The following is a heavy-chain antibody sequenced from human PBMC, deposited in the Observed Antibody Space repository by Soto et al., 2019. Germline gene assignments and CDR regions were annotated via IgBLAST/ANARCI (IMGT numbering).Heavy chain of an antibody. Sequence: PGGSLRLSCAASGFTFSSYSMNWVRQAPGKGLEWVSSISSSSSYIYYADSVKGRFTISRGNAKNSLYLQMNSLRAEDTAVYYCARDDGYNYIFDYWAREPWSPSPQ. J-gene: IGHJ4*02. D-gene: IGHD5-12*01. CDR1: GFTFSSYS. CDR2: ISSSSSYI. CDR3: ARDDGYNYIFDY. V-gene: IGHV3-21*01.